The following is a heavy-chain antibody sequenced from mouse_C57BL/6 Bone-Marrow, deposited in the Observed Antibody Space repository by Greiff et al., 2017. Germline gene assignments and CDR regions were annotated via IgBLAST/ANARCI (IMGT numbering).Heavy chain of an antibody. V-gene: IGHV5-4*01. CDR1: GFTFSSYA. J-gene: IGHJ4*01. CDR2: ISDGGSYT. Sequence: EVQLVESGGGLVKPGGSLKLSCAASGFTFSSYAMSWVRQTPEKRLEWVATISDGGSYTYYPDNVKGRFTISRDNAKNNLYLQMSHLKSEDTAMYSCARVPFYYYAMDYWGQGTSVTVSS. CDR3: ARVPFYYYAMDY.